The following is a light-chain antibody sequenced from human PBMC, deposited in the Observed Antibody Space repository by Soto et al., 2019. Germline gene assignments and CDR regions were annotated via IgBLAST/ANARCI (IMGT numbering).Light chain of an antibody. Sequence: QSVLTQPHSVSGAPGQRVTISCTGSSSNIGAGYDVHWYQQLPGTAPKLLLYGNSNRPSGVPDRFSGSKSGTSASLAITGLQAEYEADYYCQSYDSSLSGYVFGTGTKVTVL. CDR1: SSNIGAGYD. J-gene: IGLJ1*01. CDR3: QSYDSSLSGYV. V-gene: IGLV1-40*01. CDR2: GNS.